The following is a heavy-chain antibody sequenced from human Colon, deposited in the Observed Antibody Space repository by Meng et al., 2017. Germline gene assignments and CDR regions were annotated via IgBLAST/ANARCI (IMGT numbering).Heavy chain of an antibody. Sequence: QVQLQESGPGLVKPSETLSLACSVSGASVSVNSYWSWVRQPPGRGLEWIGQIDHRGSAYYRPSLNSRVTMSLDKSRNQFSLRLTSVTAADTAVYYCARHGGYYQNFWGQGTLVTVS. CDR3: ARHGGYYQNF. V-gene: IGHV4-4*02. CDR1: GASVSVNSY. J-gene: IGHJ4*02. D-gene: IGHD4-23*01. CDR2: IDHRGSA.